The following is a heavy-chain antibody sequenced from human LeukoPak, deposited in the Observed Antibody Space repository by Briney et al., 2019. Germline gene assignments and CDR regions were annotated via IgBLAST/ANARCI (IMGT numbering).Heavy chain of an antibody. D-gene: IGHD3-10*01. V-gene: IGHV4-39*07. Sequence: SETLSLTCTVSGGSISSSSYYWGWIRQPPGKGLEWIGSFHYGGSTYYNPSLKSRVTISVDTSKNQFSLKLSSVTAADTAVYYCARDPHYPYGSGNYVDYWGQGTLVTVSS. J-gene: IGHJ4*02. CDR1: GGSISSSSYY. CDR3: ARDPHYPYGSGNYVDY. CDR2: FHYGGST.